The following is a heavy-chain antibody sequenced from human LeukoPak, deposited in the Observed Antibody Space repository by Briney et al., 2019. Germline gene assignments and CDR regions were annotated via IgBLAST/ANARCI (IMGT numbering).Heavy chain of an antibody. CDR3: AKDRGTMIVVVTTFDY. J-gene: IGHJ4*02. V-gene: IGHV3-23*01. Sequence: PGGSLRLSCAASGFTFSNYAMGWVRQAPGKGLERISAISGSGVGTYYADSVKGRFTISRDNSKNTLYLQMNSLRAEDTAVYYCAKDRGTMIVVVTTFDYWGQGTLVTVSS. CDR2: ISGSGVGT. CDR1: GFTFSNYA. D-gene: IGHD3-22*01.